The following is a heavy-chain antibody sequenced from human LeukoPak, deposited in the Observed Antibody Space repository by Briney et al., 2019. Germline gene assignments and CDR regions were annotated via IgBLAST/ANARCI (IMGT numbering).Heavy chain of an antibody. Sequence: GGSLRLSCAASGFTFSSYGMHWVRQAPGKGLEWVAVISYDGSNKYYAVSVKGRFTISRDNSKNTLYLQMNSLRAEDTAVYYCARASNYYFDYWGQGTLVTVSS. CDR3: ARASNYYFDY. CDR1: GFTFSSYG. J-gene: IGHJ4*02. V-gene: IGHV3-30*03. CDR2: ISYDGSNK.